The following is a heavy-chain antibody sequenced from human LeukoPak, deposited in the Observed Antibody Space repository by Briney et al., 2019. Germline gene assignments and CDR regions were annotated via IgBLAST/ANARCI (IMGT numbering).Heavy chain of an antibody. D-gene: IGHD5-24*01. CDR3: AKVGRDGYNLSWYFDL. V-gene: IGHV3-23*01. Sequence: GGSLRLSCAASGFTFSSYAMSWVRQAPGKGLEWVSAISGSGGSTYYADSVKGRFTISRDNSKNTLYLQLNSLRADDAAVYCCAKVGRDGYNLSWYFDLWGRGTLVTVSS. J-gene: IGHJ2*01. CDR1: GFTFSSYA. CDR2: ISGSGGST.